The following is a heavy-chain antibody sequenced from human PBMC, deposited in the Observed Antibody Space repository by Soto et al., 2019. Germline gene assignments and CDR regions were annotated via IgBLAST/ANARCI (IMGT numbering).Heavy chain of an antibody. Sequence: GGSLRLSCAASGFTFSSYAMHWVRQAPGKGLEWVAVISYDGSNKYYADSVKGRFTISRDNSKNTLYLQMNSLRAEDTAVYYCAREYRIVAMAKFGVYFDYWGQGTLVTVS. CDR1: GFTFSSYA. CDR2: ISYDGSNK. CDR3: AREYRIVAMAKFGVYFDY. V-gene: IGHV3-30-3*01. J-gene: IGHJ4*02. D-gene: IGHD2-15*01.